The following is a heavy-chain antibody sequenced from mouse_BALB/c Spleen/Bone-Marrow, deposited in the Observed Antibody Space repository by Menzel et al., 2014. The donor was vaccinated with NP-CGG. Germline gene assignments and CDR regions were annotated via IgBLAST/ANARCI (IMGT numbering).Heavy chain of an antibody. V-gene: IGHV1-80*01. D-gene: IGHD2-10*02. CDR1: GYPFSSYW. CDR2: IYPGDDET. Sequence: QVQLHQSGAELVRPGSSVKISCKASGYPFSSYWMSWVKQRPGQGLEWIGQIYPGDDETNYNGKFKGNATLTADKSSSTAYMQLISLTSEDSAVYFCARKYGDYWGQGTTLTVSS. CDR3: ARKYGDY. J-gene: IGHJ2*01.